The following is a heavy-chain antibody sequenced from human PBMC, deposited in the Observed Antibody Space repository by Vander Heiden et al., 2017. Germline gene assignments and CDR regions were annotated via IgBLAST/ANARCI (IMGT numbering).Heavy chain of an antibody. V-gene: IGHV3-13*01. CDR3: ARVRWGSYES. Sequence: EVQLVSSVRGLVQPGGSLRLSCAAAGFSFSNDDMNGVRQGKGKGLEWVSAVDTAGDTFYPASVKGRFTISREDATNSLYLQMNSLRAGDTAVYYCARVRWGSYESWGQGTLVTVSS. CDR1: GFSFSNDD. J-gene: IGHJ5*02. CDR2: VDTAGDT. D-gene: IGHD7-27*01.